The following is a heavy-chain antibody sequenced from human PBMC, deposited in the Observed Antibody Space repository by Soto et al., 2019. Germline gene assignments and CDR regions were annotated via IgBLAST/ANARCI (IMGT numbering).Heavy chain of an antibody. Sequence: DSVQVSCTASGYPFTSYGISWVRQAPGQGLEWMGWISAYNGNTNYAQKLQGRVTMTTDTSTSTAYMELRSLRSDDTAAYYCARSTSFGVVQAAIPRYGYGRDFWG. CDR2: ISAYNGNT. J-gene: IGHJ6*01. V-gene: IGHV1-18*04. CDR1: GYPFTSYG. D-gene: IGHD2-2*01. CDR3: ARSTSFGVVQAAIPRYGYGRDF.